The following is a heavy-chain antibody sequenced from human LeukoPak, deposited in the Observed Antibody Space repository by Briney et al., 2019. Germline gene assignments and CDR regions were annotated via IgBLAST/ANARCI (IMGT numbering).Heavy chain of an antibody. V-gene: IGHV3-7*01. Sequence: GGSLRLSCVASGFTFSSYAMSWVRQAPGKGLEWVANIKQDGSEKYYVDSVKGRFTISRDNAKNSLYLQMNSLRAEVTAVYYCARSKGYGDYDFYYYYGMDVWGQGTTVTVSS. CDR3: ARSKGYGDYDFYYYYGMDV. CDR1: GFTFSSYA. CDR2: IKQDGSEK. D-gene: IGHD4-17*01. J-gene: IGHJ6*02.